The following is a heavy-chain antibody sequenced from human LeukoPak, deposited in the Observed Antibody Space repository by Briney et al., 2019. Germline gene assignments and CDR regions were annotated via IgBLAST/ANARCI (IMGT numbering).Heavy chain of an antibody. CDR1: GYTFTSYD. CDR2: MNPNSGNT. CDR3: ARGRPRKYYDILTGYSSGMDV. V-gene: IGHV1-8*01. D-gene: IGHD3-9*01. J-gene: IGHJ6*02. Sequence: ASVKVSCKASGYTFTSYDINWVRQATGQGLEWMGWMNPNSGNTGYAQKFQGRVTMTRNTSISTAYMELSSLRSEDTAVYYCARGRPRKYYDILTGYSSGMDVWGQGTTVTVSS.